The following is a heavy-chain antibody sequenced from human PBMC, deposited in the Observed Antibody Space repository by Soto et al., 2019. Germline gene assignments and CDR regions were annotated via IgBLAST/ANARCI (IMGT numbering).Heavy chain of an antibody. J-gene: IGHJ5*02. Sequence: GESLKISCRTSGYRFTSYWVAWVRQMPGKGLEWMGITFPSDSDTRYSPSFQGQVTISADRSTSTVFLQWASLKASDTAVYFCARKDKRGXFNWFDPWGQGTLVTVSS. V-gene: IGHV5-51*01. CDR2: TFPSDSDT. CDR3: ARKDKRGXFNWFDP. CDR1: GYRFTSYW.